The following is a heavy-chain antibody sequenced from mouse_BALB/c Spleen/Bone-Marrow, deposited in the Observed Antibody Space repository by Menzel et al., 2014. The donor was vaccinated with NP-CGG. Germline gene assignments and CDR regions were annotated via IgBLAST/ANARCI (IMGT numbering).Heavy chain of an antibody. CDR2: IDPANGNT. J-gene: IGHJ3*01. Sequence: EVKLVESGAELVKPGASVKLSCTASGFNIKDTYMHWVKQRPEQGLEWIGRIDPANGNTKYDPKFQGKATITADTSSNTAYLQLSSLTSEDPAVYYCASYYYGSSRFAYWGQGPLVTVS. CDR3: ASYYYGSSRFAY. V-gene: IGHV14-3*02. D-gene: IGHD1-1*01. CDR1: GFNIKDTY.